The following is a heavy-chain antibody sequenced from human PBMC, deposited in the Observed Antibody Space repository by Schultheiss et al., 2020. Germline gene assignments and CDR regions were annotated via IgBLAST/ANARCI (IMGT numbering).Heavy chain of an antibody. CDR2: ISGVNNYT. Sequence: GGSLRLSCSASGFTFSSYSMNWVRQAPGKGLEWVSYISGVNNYTDYADSVKGRFTISRDNAKNSLYLQMNSLRAEDTAVYYCASGISTIFGTFWGQGTMVTVSS. CDR1: GFTFSSYS. D-gene: IGHD3-3*01. J-gene: IGHJ3*01. CDR3: ASGISTIFGTF. V-gene: IGHV3-21*05.